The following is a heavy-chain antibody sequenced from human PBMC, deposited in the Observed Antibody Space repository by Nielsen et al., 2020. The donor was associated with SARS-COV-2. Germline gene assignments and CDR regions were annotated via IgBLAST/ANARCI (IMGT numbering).Heavy chain of an antibody. CDR1: GFTFDDYG. D-gene: IGHD3-9*01. V-gene: IGHV3-20*01. J-gene: IGHJ6*02. Sequence: GESLKISCAASGFTFDDYGMSWVRQAPGKGLEWVSGINWHGGSTGYADSVKGRFTISRDNAKNSLYLQMNSLRAEDTALYHCARNYDILTGIYYGMDVWGQGTTVTVSS. CDR2: INWHGGST. CDR3: ARNYDILTGIYYGMDV.